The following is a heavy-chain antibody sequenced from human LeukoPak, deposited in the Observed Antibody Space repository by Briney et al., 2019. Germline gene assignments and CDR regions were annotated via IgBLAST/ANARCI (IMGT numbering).Heavy chain of an antibody. CDR3: ARATGDPYAFDI. Sequence: GGSLRLSCAASGFTFSSYAMSWVRQAPGKGLEWVAVISYDGSNKYYADSVKGRFTISRDNSKNTLYLQMNSLRAEDTAVYYCARATGDPYAFDIWGQGTMVTVSS. CDR1: GFTFSSYA. J-gene: IGHJ3*02. D-gene: IGHD7-27*01. CDR2: ISYDGSNK. V-gene: IGHV3-30*04.